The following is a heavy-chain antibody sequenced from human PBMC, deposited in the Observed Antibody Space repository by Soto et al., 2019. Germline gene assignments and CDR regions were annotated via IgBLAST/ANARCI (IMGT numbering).Heavy chain of an antibody. V-gene: IGHV4-30-2*01. D-gene: IGHD1-26*01. Sequence: SETLSLTCAASGDSISSGGHSWNWIRQPPGKGLEWLGHIYHSWTTSYNPSLKNRVTISLDKSNTQFSLKLSSVTAADTAIYYCARGMDGTYYYSCDFDLWGPGTLVTVSS. CDR2: IYHSWTT. CDR1: GDSISSGGHS. CDR3: ARGMDGTYYYSCDFDL. J-gene: IGHJ2*01.